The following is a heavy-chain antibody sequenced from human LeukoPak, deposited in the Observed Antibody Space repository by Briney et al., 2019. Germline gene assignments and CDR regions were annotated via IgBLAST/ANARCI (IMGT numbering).Heavy chain of an antibody. Sequence: SVKVSCKASGGTFSSYAISWVRQAPGQGLEWMGGIIPIFGTANYAQKFQGRVTITADESTSTAYMELSSLRSEDTAVYYCARVGYYYYSMDVWGKGTTVTVSS. CDR1: GGTFSSYA. CDR3: ARVGYYYYSMDV. V-gene: IGHV1-69*13. J-gene: IGHJ6*03. CDR2: IIPIFGTA.